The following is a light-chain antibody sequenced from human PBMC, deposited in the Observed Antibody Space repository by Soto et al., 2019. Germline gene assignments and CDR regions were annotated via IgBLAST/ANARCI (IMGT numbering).Light chain of an antibody. CDR1: QSISGW. V-gene: IGKV1-5*01. CDR2: DYS. J-gene: IGKJ2*01. CDR3: QKYNTFLYN. Sequence: DIQMTPSPSTLSSPVVYIFPITFLASQSISGWLAWYQQKPGKAPNLMIYDYSSLESGAQSRFSGSGSGKEFTITISSMQTEDFENYYCQKYNTFLYNFGQG.